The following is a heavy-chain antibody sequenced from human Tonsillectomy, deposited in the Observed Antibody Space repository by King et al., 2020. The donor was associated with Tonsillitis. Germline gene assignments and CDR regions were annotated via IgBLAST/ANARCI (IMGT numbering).Heavy chain of an antibody. V-gene: IGHV3-74*01. CDR2: INSDGSGT. D-gene: IGHD4-17*01. Sequence: VQLVESGGTLVQPGGSLRLSCAASGFSFSSYWIQWVRQAPGKGLVWVSRINSDGSGTIYADSVKGRFTTSRDNAKSTLYLQMNSLRDKDTAVYYCARGGDYHAFDIWGQGTVCTVS. CDR1: GFSFSSYW. J-gene: IGHJ3*02. CDR3: ARGGDYHAFDI.